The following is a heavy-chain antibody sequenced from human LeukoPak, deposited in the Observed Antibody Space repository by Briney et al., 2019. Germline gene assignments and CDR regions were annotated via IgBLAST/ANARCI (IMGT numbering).Heavy chain of an antibody. D-gene: IGHD2-2*01. V-gene: IGHV1-2*02. Sequence: SVKVSCKASGYTFTGYYMHWVRQAPGQGLEWMGWINPNSGGTNYAQKFQGRVTMTRDTSISTAYMELRSLRSDDTAVYYCAGGITPYQPLGYWGQGTLVTVSS. CDR2: INPNSGGT. CDR1: GYTFTGYY. J-gene: IGHJ4*02. CDR3: AGGITPYQPLGY.